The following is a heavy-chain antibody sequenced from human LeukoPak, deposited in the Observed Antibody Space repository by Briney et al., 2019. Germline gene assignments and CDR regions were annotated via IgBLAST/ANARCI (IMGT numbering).Heavy chain of an antibody. Sequence: PGGSLRLSCAASGFSFSSYWMHWVRQAPGKGLVWVSGINSDGRSATYTDSVRGRFTISRDNAKNTRYLQMSSVRAEDTAVYYCARPGRGYSYGSFDYWGQGTLVTVSS. CDR2: INSDGRSA. CDR3: ARPGRGYSYGSFDY. V-gene: IGHV3-74*01. D-gene: IGHD5-18*01. CDR1: GFSFSSYW. J-gene: IGHJ4*02.